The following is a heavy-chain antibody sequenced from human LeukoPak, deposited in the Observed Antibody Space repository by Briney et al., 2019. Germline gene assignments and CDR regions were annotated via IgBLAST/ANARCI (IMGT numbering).Heavy chain of an antibody. V-gene: IGHV1-2*02. CDR3: ARDLGWQLGYTDY. CDR1: GYTFTGYY. CDR2: INPNSGGT. Sequence: ASVKVSCKASGYTFTGYYMHWVRQAPGQGLEWMGWINPNSGGTNYAQKFQGRVTMTRDTSISTAYMELSRLRSDDTAVYYCARDLGWQLGYTDYWGQGTLVTVSS. J-gene: IGHJ4*02. D-gene: IGHD6-6*01.